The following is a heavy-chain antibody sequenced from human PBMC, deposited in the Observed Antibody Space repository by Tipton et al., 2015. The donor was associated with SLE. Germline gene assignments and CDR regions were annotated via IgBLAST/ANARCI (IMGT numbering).Heavy chain of an antibody. V-gene: IGHV4-34*01. J-gene: IGHJ4*02. CDR3: ARGGFGELLFDY. CDR1: GGSFSGYY. D-gene: IGHD3-10*01. Sequence: TLSLTCAVYGGSFSGYYWSWIRQPPGKGLEWIGYIYYSGSTYYNPSLKSRVTISVDRSKNQFSLKLSSVTAADTAVYYCARGGFGELLFDYWGQGTLVTVSS. CDR2: IYYSGST.